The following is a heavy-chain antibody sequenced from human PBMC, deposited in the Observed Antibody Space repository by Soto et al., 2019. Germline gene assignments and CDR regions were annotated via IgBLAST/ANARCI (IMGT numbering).Heavy chain of an antibody. Sequence: QVQLVQSGAEVKKPGSSVKVSCKASGGTFSSYAINWVRQAPGHGLEWMGGIIPIFATADYAQKCQGRVTITAEESTSTAYMELSSLRSEDPAVYYCAQCLLGVNYYYGMDVWGQGTTVTVSS. V-gene: IGHV1-69*12. CDR1: GGTFSSYA. D-gene: IGHD3-16*01. J-gene: IGHJ6*01. CDR2: IIPIFATA. CDR3: AQCLLGVNYYYGMDV.